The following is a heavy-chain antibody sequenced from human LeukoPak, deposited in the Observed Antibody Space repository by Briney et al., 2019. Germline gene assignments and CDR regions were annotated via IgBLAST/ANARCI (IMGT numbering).Heavy chain of an antibody. V-gene: IGHV4-39*01. CDR1: GGSISRRDYY. CDR2: INHSGST. CDR3: ARRRWLQEIDY. D-gene: IGHD5-24*01. Sequence: SETLSLTCTVSGGSISRRDYYWGWIRQSPGKGLEWIGEINHSGSTYYNPSLKSRVTISVDPSKNQFSLKLTSVTAADTAVYYCARRRWLQEIDYWGQGTLVTVSS. J-gene: IGHJ4*02.